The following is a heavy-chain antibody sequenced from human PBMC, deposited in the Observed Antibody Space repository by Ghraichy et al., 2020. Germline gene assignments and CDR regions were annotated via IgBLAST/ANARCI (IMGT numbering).Heavy chain of an antibody. Sequence: KVSCKGSGYSFTDYWIGWVRQMPGKGLEWMGIIYPGDSDTSYSPSFQGQVTISADKSISTAYLQWSSLKASDTAMYYCARRWQFCSGGSCWYFDLWGRGTLVTVSS. V-gene: IGHV5-51*01. J-gene: IGHJ2*01. D-gene: IGHD2-15*01. CDR3: ARRWQFCSGGSCWYFDL. CDR1: GYSFTDYW. CDR2: IYPGDSDT.